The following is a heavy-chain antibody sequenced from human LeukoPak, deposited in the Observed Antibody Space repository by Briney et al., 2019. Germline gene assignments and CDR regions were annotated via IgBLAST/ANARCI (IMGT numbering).Heavy chain of an antibody. J-gene: IGHJ5*02. D-gene: IGHD5-12*01. Sequence: ASVKVSCKASGYTFTSYDINWVRQATGQGLXXXXXXNPXXXXXXYXXXXXGRVXXXXXXSISTAYMELSSLRSENTAVYYCARGGGRLRGITYNWFDPWGQGTLVTVSS. CDR1: GYTFTSYD. V-gene: IGHV1-8*01. CDR3: ARGGGRLRGITYNWFDP. CDR2: XNPXXXXX.